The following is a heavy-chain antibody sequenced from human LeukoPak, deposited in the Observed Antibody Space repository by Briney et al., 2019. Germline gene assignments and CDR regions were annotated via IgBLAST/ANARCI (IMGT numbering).Heavy chain of an antibody. J-gene: IGHJ6*03. CDR1: GFTFSSYE. V-gene: IGHV4-59*01. CDR3: ARGGSGSYDLLYYYYYYMDV. D-gene: IGHD3-10*01. Sequence: GSLRLSCAASGFTFSSYEMNWVRQAPGKGLEWVGSIYYSGSTYYNPSLKSRVTISVDTSKNQFSLKLSSVTAADTAVYYCARGGSGSYDLLYYYYYYMDVWGKGTTVTVSS. CDR2: IYYSGST.